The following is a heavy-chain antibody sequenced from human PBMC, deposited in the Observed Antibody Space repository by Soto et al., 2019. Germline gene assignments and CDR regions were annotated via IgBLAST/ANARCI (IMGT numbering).Heavy chain of an antibody. CDR3: AKGGSQGDSSSWSYFDY. J-gene: IGHJ4*02. V-gene: IGHV3-23*01. Sequence: GGSLRLSCAASGFTFSSYAMSWVRQAPGKGLEWVSAISGSGGSTYYADSVKGRFNISRDNSKNTLYLQMNSLRAEDTALYYCAKGGSQGDSSSWSYFDYWGQGTLVTVSS. CDR2: ISGSGGST. D-gene: IGHD6-13*01. CDR1: GFTFSSYA.